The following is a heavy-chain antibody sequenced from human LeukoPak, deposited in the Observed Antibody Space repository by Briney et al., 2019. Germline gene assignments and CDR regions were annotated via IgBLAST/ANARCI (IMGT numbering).Heavy chain of an antibody. CDR3: AKDMDPGKQWLVPYYYYGMDV. D-gene: IGHD6-19*01. J-gene: IGHJ6*02. Sequence: GGSLRLSCAASGFTFDDYAMHWVRQAPGKGLEWVSLISWVGGSTYYADSVKGRFTISRDNSKNSLYLQMNSLRAEDTALYYCAKDMDPGKQWLVPYYYYGMDVWGQGTTVTVSS. CDR1: GFTFDDYA. V-gene: IGHV3-43D*03. CDR2: ISWVGGST.